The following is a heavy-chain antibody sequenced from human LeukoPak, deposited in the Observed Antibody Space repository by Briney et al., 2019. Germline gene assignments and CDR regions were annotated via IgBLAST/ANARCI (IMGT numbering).Heavy chain of an antibody. J-gene: IGHJ4*02. Sequence: PSETLSLTCTVSGGSISGYYWSWLRQPPGKGLEWIGHIYSSGSTNYNPSLKSRVTISGDTSKNQFSLKVSSVTAADTAVYYCARWVTGSDYYFDFWGQGTLVTVSS. D-gene: IGHD5-18*01. CDR3: ARWVTGSDYYFDF. CDR2: IYSSGST. V-gene: IGHV4-4*09. CDR1: GGSISGYY.